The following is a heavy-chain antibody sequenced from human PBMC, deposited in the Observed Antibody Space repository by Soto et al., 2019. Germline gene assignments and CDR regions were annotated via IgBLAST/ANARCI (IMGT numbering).Heavy chain of an antibody. V-gene: IGHV4-30-2*01. CDR3: ATQSYSNSGAYYYYAMDV. J-gene: IGHJ6*02. CDR1: GGSISSGGYS. CDR2: IYQSGST. D-gene: IGHD4-4*01. Sequence: SETLSLTCAVSGGSISSGGYSWSCMRQPPGKGLEWIGYIYQSGSTYYNPSLKSRVTISVDRSRNQFSLKLSSVTAADTAVYFCATQSYSNSGAYYYYAMDVWGQGTTVTVSS.